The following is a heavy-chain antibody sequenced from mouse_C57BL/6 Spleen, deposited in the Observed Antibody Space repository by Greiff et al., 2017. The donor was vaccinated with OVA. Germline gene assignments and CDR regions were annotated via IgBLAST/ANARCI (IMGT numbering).Heavy chain of an antibody. J-gene: IGHJ4*01. CDR2: IDPSDSYT. Sequence: VKLQQPGAELVKPGASVKLSCKASGYTFTSYWMQWVKQRPGQGLEWIGEIDPSDSYTNYNQKFKGKATLTVDTSSSTAYMQLSSLTSEDSAVYYCARSSSYDYYAMDYWGQGTSVTVSS. D-gene: IGHD1-1*01. V-gene: IGHV1-50*01. CDR3: ARSSSYDYYAMDY. CDR1: GYTFTSYW.